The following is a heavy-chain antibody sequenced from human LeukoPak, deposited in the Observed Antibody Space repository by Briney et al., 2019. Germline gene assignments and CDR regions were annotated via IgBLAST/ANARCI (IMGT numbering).Heavy chain of an antibody. Sequence: PSETLSLTCTVFGDSVSSGDNHWSWIRQPPGKRLEWIGHIYYSGSTNYSPSLKSRVTISADMSKNQFSLKLTSLTAAGTAVYYCARVGGSGWFDYWGQGTLVTVSP. V-gene: IGHV4-61*08. CDR2: IYYSGST. CDR3: ARVGGSGWFDY. CDR1: GDSVSSGDNH. D-gene: IGHD6-19*01. J-gene: IGHJ4*02.